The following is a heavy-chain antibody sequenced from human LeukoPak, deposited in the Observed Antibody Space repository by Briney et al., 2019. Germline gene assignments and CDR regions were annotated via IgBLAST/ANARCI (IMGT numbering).Heavy chain of an antibody. CDR3: ARVAGAVAVPSAFDY. Sequence: GASVKVSCKASGYTFTGYYMHWVRQAPGQGLEWMGWINPNSGGTNYAQKLQGRVTMTTDTSTGTAYMELRSLRSDDTAVYYCARVAGAVAVPSAFDYWGQGTLVTVSS. V-gene: IGHV1-2*02. J-gene: IGHJ4*02. D-gene: IGHD6-19*01. CDR1: GYTFTGYY. CDR2: INPNSGGT.